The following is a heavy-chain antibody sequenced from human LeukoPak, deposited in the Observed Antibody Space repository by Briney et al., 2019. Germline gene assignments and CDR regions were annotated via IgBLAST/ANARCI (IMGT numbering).Heavy chain of an antibody. J-gene: IGHJ6*02. D-gene: IGHD1-1*01. CDR3: ARVGGTPHCYYGVDV. CDR1: VFIFSSYG. CDR2: IWYDGSNK. Sequence: GGPLRLSCAAGVFIFSSYGMHWVRQAAGKGLGWVAIIWYDGSNKYYAETVMGRFTISRDNSKNTLYLQMNSLRAEDTAVYYCARVGGTPHCYYGVDVWGQGTTVTVSS. V-gene: IGHV3-33*01.